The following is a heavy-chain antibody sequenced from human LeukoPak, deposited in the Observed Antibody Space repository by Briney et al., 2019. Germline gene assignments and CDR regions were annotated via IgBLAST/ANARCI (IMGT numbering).Heavy chain of an antibody. V-gene: IGHV3-33*01. CDR1: XXTXXSXX. D-gene: IGHD6-6*01. CDR2: IXYDGSNK. J-gene: IGHJ3*02. Sequence: SLRXSCAASXXTXXSXXMHWXRXAPGKGLXXVXXIXYDGSNKYYADSVKGRFTISRDNSKNTLYLQMNSLRAEDTAVYYCARALVGSSRASDAFDIWGQGTMVTVSS. CDR3: ARALVGSSRASDAFDI.